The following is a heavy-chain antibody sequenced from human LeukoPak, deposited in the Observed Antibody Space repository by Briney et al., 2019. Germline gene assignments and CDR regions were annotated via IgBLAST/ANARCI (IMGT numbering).Heavy chain of an antibody. CDR3: AKMMVRAYYATDV. Sequence: PGGSLRLSCAASGFTFSSYAMSWVRQAPGKGLEWVSGIGTGGGTTYSADSVKGRFTISRDNTKNTLYLQMNSLRAEDTAVYYCAKMMVRAYYATDVWGQGTTVTVSS. V-gene: IGHV3-23*01. J-gene: IGHJ6*02. CDR1: GFTFSSYA. CDR2: IGTGGGTT. D-gene: IGHD3-10*01.